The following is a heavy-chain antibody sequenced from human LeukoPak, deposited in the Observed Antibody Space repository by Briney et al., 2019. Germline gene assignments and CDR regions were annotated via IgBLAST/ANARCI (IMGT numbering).Heavy chain of an antibody. CDR2: ISSDGSNK. CDR1: GFTFSSYA. CDR3: ARDLSTITVAGTSWYDY. V-gene: IGHV3-30-3*01. J-gene: IGHJ4*02. Sequence: GGSLRLSCAASGFTFSSYAMHWVRQARAKGLEWVAVISSDGSNKYYTDSVKGRFTISRDDSKNTLYLQMNSLRPEDTAVYYCARDLSTITVAGTSWYDYWGQGTLVTVSA. D-gene: IGHD6-19*01.